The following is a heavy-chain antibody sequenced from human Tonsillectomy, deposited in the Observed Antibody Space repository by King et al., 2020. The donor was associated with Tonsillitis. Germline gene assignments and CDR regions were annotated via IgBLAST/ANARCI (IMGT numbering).Heavy chain of an antibody. Sequence: VQLQESGPGVVKPSETLSLTCTVSSGSISNYFWSWIRQPAGKGLEWIGRIYPSGTTNYSPSLKSRVTMSVDTSKKQFSLNLSSVTAADTAVYFCARGGDDYGEYLRGYFHHWGQGTLVTVSS. V-gene: IGHV4-4*07. CDR3: ARGGDDYGEYLRGYFHH. CDR2: IYPSGTT. J-gene: IGHJ1*01. D-gene: IGHD4-17*01. CDR1: SGSISNYF.